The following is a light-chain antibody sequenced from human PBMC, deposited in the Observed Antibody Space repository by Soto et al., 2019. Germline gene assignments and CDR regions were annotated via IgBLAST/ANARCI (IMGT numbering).Light chain of an antibody. J-gene: IGLJ1*01. V-gene: IGLV1-47*01. CDR1: TSNILRNY. CDR3: ASWDDSLSAYV. Sequence: QSVLTQPPSASGNPGQRLTISCSGSTSNILRNYVYWYRQLPGTAPRLLISMNDQRPSGVPDRFSGSKSGTSASLAISGLRSEDEADYYCASWDDSLSAYVFGTGTRSPS. CDR2: MND.